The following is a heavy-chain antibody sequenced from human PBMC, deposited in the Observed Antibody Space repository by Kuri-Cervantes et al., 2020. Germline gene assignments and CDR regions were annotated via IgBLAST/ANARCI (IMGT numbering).Heavy chain of an antibody. CDR2: ISSSSSYI. V-gene: IGHV3-21*01. CDR3: ARYKRTNNYYMDV. Sequence: GESLKISCAASGFTFGTYGMHWVRQAPGKGLEWVSSISSSSSYIYYADSVKGRFTISRDNAKNSLYLQMNGLRAEDTAVYCCARYKRTNNYYMDVWGKGTTVTVSS. J-gene: IGHJ6*03. D-gene: IGHD1-1*01. CDR1: GFTFGTYG.